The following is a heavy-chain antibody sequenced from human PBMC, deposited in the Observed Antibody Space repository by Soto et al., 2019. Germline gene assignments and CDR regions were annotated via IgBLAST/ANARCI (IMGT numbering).Heavy chain of an antibody. CDR1: GYTFTSYG. Sequence: QVQLVQSGAEVKKPGASVKVSCKASGYTFTSYGISWVRQAPGQGLEWMGWISAYNGNTNYAQKLQGRVTMTTDTPTSTAYMELRTMRSDATAVYYCAVWIAAASNYGMDVWGQGTTVTVSS. J-gene: IGHJ6*02. V-gene: IGHV1-18*01. CDR3: AVWIAAASNYGMDV. CDR2: ISAYNGNT. D-gene: IGHD6-13*01.